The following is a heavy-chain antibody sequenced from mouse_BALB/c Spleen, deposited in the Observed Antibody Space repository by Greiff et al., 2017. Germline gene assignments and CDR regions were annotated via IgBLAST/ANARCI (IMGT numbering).Heavy chain of an antibody. CDR2: ISSGSSTI. J-gene: IGHJ4*01. Sequence: EVNLVESGGGLVQPGGSRKLSCAASGFTFSSFGMHWVRQAPEKGLEWVAYISSGSSTIYYADTVKGRFTISRDNPKNTLFLQMTSLRSEDTAMYYCARPYRYGYAMDYWGQGTSVTVSS. CDR3: ARPYRYGYAMDY. CDR1: GFTFSSFG. V-gene: IGHV5-17*02. D-gene: IGHD2-14*01.